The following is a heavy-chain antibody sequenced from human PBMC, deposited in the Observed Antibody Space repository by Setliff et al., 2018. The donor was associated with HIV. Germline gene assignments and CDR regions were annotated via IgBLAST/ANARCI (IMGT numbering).Heavy chain of an antibody. CDR3: VRYIGAAAGYIDH. D-gene: IGHD6-25*01. CDR1: GYSFVDFW. CDR2: IYPGDSDS. J-gene: IGHJ4*02. Sequence: HGESLTISCHLSGYSFVDFWIGWVRQMPGKGLEWVGFIYPGDSDSRYSPSFRGQVTISADKSTTTAYLDWASLKASDTAMYYCVRYIGAAAGYIDHWGQGTLVTVSS. V-gene: IGHV5-51*01.